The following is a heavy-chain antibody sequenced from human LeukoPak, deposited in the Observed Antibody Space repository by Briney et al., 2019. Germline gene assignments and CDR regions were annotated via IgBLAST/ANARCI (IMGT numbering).Heavy chain of an antibody. CDR1: GFTFSSYG. CDR2: IRYDGSNK. V-gene: IGHV3-30*02. J-gene: IGHJ4*02. CDR3: AKDHGSGSYYLDY. Sequence: GGSLRLSCAASGFTFSSYGMHWVRQAPGKGLEWVAFIRYDGSNKYYADSVKGRFTISRDNSKNTLYLQMNSLRAEDTAVYYCAKDHGSGSYYLDYWGQGTLVTVSS. D-gene: IGHD3-10*01.